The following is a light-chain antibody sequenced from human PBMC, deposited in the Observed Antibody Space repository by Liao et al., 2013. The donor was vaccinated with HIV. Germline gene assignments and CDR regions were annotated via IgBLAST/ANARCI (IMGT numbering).Light chain of an antibody. V-gene: IGLV3-25*02. J-gene: IGLJ1*01. Sequence: SYELTQPPSVSVSPGQTARITCSGDALPKQYAYWYQQKPGQAPVLVIYRDSERPSGIPERFSGSNSGNTATLTISGTQAMDEADYYCQAWDSSTGGYVFGTGTKVTVL. CDR1: ALPKQY. CDR2: RDS. CDR3: QAWDSSTGGYV.